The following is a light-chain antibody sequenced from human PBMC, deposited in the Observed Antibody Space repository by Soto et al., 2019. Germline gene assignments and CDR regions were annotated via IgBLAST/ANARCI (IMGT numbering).Light chain of an antibody. J-gene: IGKJ5*01. CDR2: AAS. V-gene: IGKV3-15*01. Sequence: EIVMTQSPATLSVSPGERATLSCRASQSVSPNLAWYQQKPGQAPRLLIYAASTRATGVPARFSGSGSGTEFTLTINSLQSEDFAVYYCQQRSNWQVTFGQGTRLEIK. CDR1: QSVSPN. CDR3: QQRSNWQVT.